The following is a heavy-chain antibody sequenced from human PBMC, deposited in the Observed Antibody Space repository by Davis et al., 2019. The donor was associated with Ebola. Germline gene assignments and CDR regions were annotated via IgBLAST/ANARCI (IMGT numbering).Heavy chain of an antibody. CDR1: GFTFSSYG. V-gene: IGHV3-30*03. CDR2: ISYDGSNK. J-gene: IGHJ5*02. CDR3: ARDFETRFDP. Sequence: GGSLRLSCAASGFTFSSYGMHWVRQAPGKGLEWVAVISYDGSNKYYADSVKGRFTISRDNSKNTLYLQMNSLGAEDTAVYYCARDFETRFDPWGQGTLVTVSS.